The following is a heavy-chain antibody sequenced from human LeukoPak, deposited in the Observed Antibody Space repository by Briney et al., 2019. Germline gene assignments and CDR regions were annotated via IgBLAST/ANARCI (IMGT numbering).Heavy chain of an antibody. D-gene: IGHD5-12*01. V-gene: IGHV3-30-3*01. J-gene: IGHJ3*02. CDR3: AKDSGERGYSGYDWPSDAFDI. Sequence: GGSLRLSCAASGFTFSSYAMHWVRQAPGKGLEWVAVISYDGSNKYYADSVKGRFTISRDNSKNTLYLQMNSLRAEDTAVYYCAKDSGERGYSGYDWPSDAFDIWGQGTMVTVSS. CDR1: GFTFSSYA. CDR2: ISYDGSNK.